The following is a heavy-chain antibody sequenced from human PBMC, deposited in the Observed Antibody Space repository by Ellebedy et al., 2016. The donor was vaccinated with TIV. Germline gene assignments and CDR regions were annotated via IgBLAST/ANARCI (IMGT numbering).Heavy chain of an antibody. V-gene: IGHV3-53*01. CDR2: MYSGGTT. D-gene: IGHD6-19*01. CDR3: ARDGQSAAPHALDV. CDR1: GFTVSSNY. Sequence: GESLKISCAASGFTVSSNYMNWVRQAPGKGLEWVSVMYSGGTTHYVDSVKGRFTISRDKSKNTMFLQMNSLRAEDTAVYYCARDGQSAAPHALDVWGQGTTVTVSS. J-gene: IGHJ6*02.